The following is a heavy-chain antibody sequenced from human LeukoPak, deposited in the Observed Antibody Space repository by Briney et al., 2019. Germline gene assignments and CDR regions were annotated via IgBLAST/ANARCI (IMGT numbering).Heavy chain of an antibody. CDR1: GGTFSSYA. CDR2: IIPIFGTA. D-gene: IGHD5-18*01. J-gene: IGHJ4*02. Sequence: SVKVSCKASGGTFSSYAISWVRQAPGQGLEWMGGIIPIFGTANNAQKFQGRVTITTDESTSTAYMELSSLRSEDTAVYYCAVLLEWIQLDYWGQGTLVTVSS. CDR3: AVLLEWIQLDY. V-gene: IGHV1-69*05.